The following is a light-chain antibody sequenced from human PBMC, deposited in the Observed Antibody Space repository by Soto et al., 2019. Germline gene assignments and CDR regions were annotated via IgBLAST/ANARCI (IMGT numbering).Light chain of an antibody. CDR1: TGAVTNGHY. Sequence: QAVVTQEPSLTVAPGGTVTLTCGSSTGAVTNGHYPYWFQQKPGQAPRTLIYDTTNRHSWTPARFSGSLLGGKAALTLSGAQPEYEAEYYCLRSYNGPYGFGNGTKVTVL. CDR2: DTT. CDR3: LRSYNGPYG. J-gene: IGLJ1*01. V-gene: IGLV7-46*01.